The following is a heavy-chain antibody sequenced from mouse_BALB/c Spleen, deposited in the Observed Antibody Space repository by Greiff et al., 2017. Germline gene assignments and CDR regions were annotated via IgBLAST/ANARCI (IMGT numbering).Heavy chain of an antibody. D-gene: IGHD2-1*01. V-gene: IGHV5-6-4*01. CDR2: ISSGGSYT. Sequence: EVQGVESGGGLVKPGGSLKLSCAASGFTFSSYTMSWVRQTPEKRLEWVATISSGGSYTYYPDSVKGRFTISRDNAKNTLYLQMSSLKSEDTAMYYCTRADGNYVDYAMDYWGQGTSVTVSS. J-gene: IGHJ4*01. CDR1: GFTFSSYT. CDR3: TRADGNYVDYAMDY.